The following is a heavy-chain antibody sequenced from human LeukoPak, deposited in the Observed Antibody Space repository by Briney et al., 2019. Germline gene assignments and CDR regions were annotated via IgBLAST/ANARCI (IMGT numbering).Heavy chain of an antibody. CDR3: AKDQDIVLMVFDY. Sequence: GGSLRLSCAASGFTFSDYYMSWIRQAPGKGLEWVSYISSSGSTIYYADSVKGRFTISRDNSKNTLYLQMNSLRAEDTAVYYCAKDQDIVLMVFDYWGQGTLVTVSS. CDR2: ISSSGSTI. V-gene: IGHV3-11*01. J-gene: IGHJ4*02. CDR1: GFTFSDYY. D-gene: IGHD2-8*01.